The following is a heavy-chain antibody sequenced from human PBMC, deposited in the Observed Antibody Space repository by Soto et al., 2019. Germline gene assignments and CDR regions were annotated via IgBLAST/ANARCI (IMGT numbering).Heavy chain of an antibody. J-gene: IGHJ6*03. D-gene: IGHD3-10*01. CDR1: GGSFSGYY. Sequence: SETLSLTCAVYGGSFSGYYWSWIRQPPGKGLEWIGEINHSGSINYNPSLKSRVTISVDTSKNQISLKLSSVTAADTAVYYCARTIVRGGGVYMDVWGKGTTVTVSS. V-gene: IGHV4-34*01. CDR3: ARTIVRGGGVYMDV. CDR2: INHSGSI.